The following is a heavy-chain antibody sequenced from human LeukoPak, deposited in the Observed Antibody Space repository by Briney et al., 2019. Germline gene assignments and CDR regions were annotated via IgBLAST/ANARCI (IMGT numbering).Heavy chain of an antibody. J-gene: IGHJ4*02. D-gene: IGHD6-19*01. V-gene: IGHV3-33*01. CDR1: GFTFSNYG. CDR2: TWYDGHTK. Sequence: GGSLRLSCAVSGFTFSNYGMHWVRQAPGKGLEWLTLTWYDGHTKFYADSVKGRFTVSRDNSKNTLYLQMDNLRDEDTAVYYCAREWGRIAVAGGPGYWGQGTLVTVSS. CDR3: AREWGRIAVAGGPGY.